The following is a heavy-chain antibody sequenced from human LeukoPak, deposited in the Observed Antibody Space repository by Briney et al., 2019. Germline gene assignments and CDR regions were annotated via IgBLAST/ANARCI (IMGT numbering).Heavy chain of an antibody. Sequence: GGSLRLSCAASGLTVSSNYMNWVRQAPGKGLEWVSLIYSGSSTNYADSVKGRFTISRDSSKNTLYLQMNSLRVEDTAVYYCAKGPRPGSSGYPNLDHWGQGTLVTVSS. J-gene: IGHJ4*02. V-gene: IGHV3-53*01. CDR1: GLTVSSNY. D-gene: IGHD3-22*01. CDR2: IYSGSST. CDR3: AKGPRPGSSGYPNLDH.